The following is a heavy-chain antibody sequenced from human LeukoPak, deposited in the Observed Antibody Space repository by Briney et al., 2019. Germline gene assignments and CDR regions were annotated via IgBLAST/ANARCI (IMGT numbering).Heavy chain of an antibody. D-gene: IGHD4-17*01. CDR2: NSSSCSTI. V-gene: IGHV3-11*04. CDR1: GFLYRDYY. CDR3: ARDEDYVDYFPFVY. Sequence: GGPVSLLCGPCGFLYRDYYVRWLREARGGGGVGVSYNSSSCSTIYHAHSEKGRFTISRDNAKNTLYLQMNSLRAEHTAVYYCARDEDYVDYFPFVYWGERALVT. J-gene: IGHJ4*02.